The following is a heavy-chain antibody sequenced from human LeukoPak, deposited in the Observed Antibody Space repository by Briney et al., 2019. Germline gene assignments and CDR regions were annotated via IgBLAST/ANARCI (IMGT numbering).Heavy chain of an antibody. J-gene: IGHJ6*02. D-gene: IGHD6-6*01. Sequence: PGGSLRLSYAASGFTFSSYTMNWVRQAPGKGLEWVSCISKGSDYTYYADSVKGRFTISRDNAKNSVDLQMNSLRAEDTALYYCAREEDSSAIRSSDGMDVWGQGTTVTVSS. CDR1: GFTFSSYT. CDR3: AREEDSSAIRSSDGMDV. V-gene: IGHV3-21*01. CDR2: ISKGSDYT.